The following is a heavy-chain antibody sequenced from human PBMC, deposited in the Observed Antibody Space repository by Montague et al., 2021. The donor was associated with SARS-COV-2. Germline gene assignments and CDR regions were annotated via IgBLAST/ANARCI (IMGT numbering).Heavy chain of an antibody. D-gene: IGHD5-12*01. CDR3: ARGSGFSGYGLDY. CDR1: GDSINNYY. CDR2: IYYSGGANYYPSRGT. V-gene: IGHV4-59*01. J-gene: IGHJ4*02. Sequence: SETLSLTCTVSGDSINNYYWSWIRQSPGKGQEYIGYIYYSGGANYYPSRGTNYNPSFESRAAISLDTSKNQFSLNLSSVTTADTAVYHCARGSGFSGYGLDYWGQGTLVTVSS.